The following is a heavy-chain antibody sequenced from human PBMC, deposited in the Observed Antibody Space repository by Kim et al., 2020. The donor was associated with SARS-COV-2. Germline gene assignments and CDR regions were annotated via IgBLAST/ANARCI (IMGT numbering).Heavy chain of an antibody. V-gene: IGHV5-51*01. J-gene: IGHJ3*01. CDR1: GYSFTNYW. CDR2: IYGGDSDT. Sequence: GESLKISCQDSGYSFTNYWIVWVRQMPGKGLEWVGTIYGGDSDTRYSPSFQGQVTISADKSISTAYLQWRSLEASDSAIYYCARQSERPDAFDLWGHGTMVTVSS. CDR3: ARQSERPDAFDL.